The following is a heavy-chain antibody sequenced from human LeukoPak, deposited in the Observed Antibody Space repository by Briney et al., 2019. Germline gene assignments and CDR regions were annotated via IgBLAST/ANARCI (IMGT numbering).Heavy chain of an antibody. Sequence: SGTLSLTCAVSGDSISNSNWWSWVRQPPGQGLEWIGEIYHSGITTYNPSLKSRVTISVDKSRNQFSLKLSSVIAADTAVYYCARDPYSSTAYFDSWGQGTLVTVSS. CDR2: IYHSGIT. CDR1: GDSISNSNW. D-gene: IGHD2-2*01. CDR3: ARDPYSSTAYFDS. J-gene: IGHJ4*02. V-gene: IGHV4-4*02.